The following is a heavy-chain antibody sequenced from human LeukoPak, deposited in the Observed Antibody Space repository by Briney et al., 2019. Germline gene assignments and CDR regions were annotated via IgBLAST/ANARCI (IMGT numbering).Heavy chain of an antibody. Sequence: GGSLRLSCAASGFTFSNAWMSWVRQAPGKGLEWVANIKQDGSEKYYVDSVKGRFTISRDNAKNSLYLQMNSLRAEDTAVYYCASGYAGEYWGQGTLVTVSS. J-gene: IGHJ4*02. CDR3: ASGYAGEY. V-gene: IGHV3-7*01. CDR2: IKQDGSEK. CDR1: GFTFSNAW. D-gene: IGHD2-2*01.